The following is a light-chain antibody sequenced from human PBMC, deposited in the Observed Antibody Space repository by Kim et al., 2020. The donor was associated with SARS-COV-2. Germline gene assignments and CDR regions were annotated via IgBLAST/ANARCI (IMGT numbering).Light chain of an antibody. CDR1: QSIGNC. CDR2: ATT. J-gene: IGKJ2*03. CDR3: QQTYSPPRYS. Sequence: ASVGDRVTINCRASQSIGNCLNWYQHEPGRAPKLLIYATTTLQSGVPSRFSGSGGGAHFTLTITDLQPEDFATYYCQQTYSPPRYSFGQGTKLEI. V-gene: IGKV1-39*01.